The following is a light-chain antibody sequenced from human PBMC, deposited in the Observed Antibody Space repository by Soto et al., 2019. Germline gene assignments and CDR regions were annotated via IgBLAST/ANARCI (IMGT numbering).Light chain of an antibody. CDR1: QTIGDN. Sequence: DIQMTQSPSSLSASVGDRITITCRASQTIGDNLNWYQHKPGTAPNLLIYATSSLQSGVPSRFSGSGSGTDFTLAISDLQPEDFVTYFCQQSFNTPPTFGGGTKVEIK. CDR2: ATS. CDR3: QQSFNTPPT. V-gene: IGKV1-39*01. J-gene: IGKJ4*02.